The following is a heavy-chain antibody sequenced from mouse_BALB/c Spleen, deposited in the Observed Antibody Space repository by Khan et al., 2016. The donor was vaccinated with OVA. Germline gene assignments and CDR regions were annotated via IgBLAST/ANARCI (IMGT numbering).Heavy chain of an antibody. D-gene: IGHD3-3*01. Sequence: QLPFVQSGPDLKKPGETVKISCKASGYTFTNYGINWVKQAPGKGLKWMGWIYTYTGEPTYADDFKGRFAFSLETSASTAYLQINNLKNEDTATYFCARGGRRAMDYWGQGTSVTVSS. V-gene: IGHV9-3-1*01. J-gene: IGHJ4*01. CDR2: IYTYTGEP. CDR3: ARGGRRAMDY. CDR1: GYTFTNYG.